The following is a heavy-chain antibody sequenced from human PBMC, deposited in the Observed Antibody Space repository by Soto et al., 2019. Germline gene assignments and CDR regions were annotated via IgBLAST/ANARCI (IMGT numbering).Heavy chain of an antibody. D-gene: IGHD3-16*01. V-gene: IGHV4-34*01. CDR2: INHSGST. Sequence: SETLSLTCAVYGGSFSGYYWSWIRQPPGKGLEWIGEINHSGSTNYNPSLKSRVTISVDTSKNQFSLKLSSVTAADTAVYYCARGMGEYWAQGTLVTVSS. CDR1: GGSFSGYY. CDR3: ARGMGEY. J-gene: IGHJ4*02.